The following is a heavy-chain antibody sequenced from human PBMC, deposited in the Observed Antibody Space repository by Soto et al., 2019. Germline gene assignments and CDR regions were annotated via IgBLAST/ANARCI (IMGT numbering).Heavy chain of an antibody. Sequence: QVQLVESGGGVVQPGRSLRLSCAASGFTFSSYAMHWVRQAPGKGLEWVAVISYDGSNKYYADSVKGRFTISRDNSKNTLYLQMNRLRGEDTAVYYCARGGYCTSTSCHEHVGGRYYYYGLDVWGQGTTVTVSS. CDR1: GFTFSSYA. CDR3: ARGGYCTSTSCHEHVGGRYYYYGLDV. CDR2: ISYDGSNK. V-gene: IGHV3-30-3*01. D-gene: IGHD2-2*01. J-gene: IGHJ6*02.